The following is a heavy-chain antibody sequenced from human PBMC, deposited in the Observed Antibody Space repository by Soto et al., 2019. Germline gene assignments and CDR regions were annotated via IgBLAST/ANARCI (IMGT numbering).Heavy chain of an antibody. D-gene: IGHD2-2*01. CDR2: INHSGST. CDR3: AREGTLRYCSSTSCYRRSYYYYMDV. J-gene: IGHJ6*03. Sequence: SETLSLTCAVYGGSFSGYYWSWIRQPPGKGLEWIGEINHSGSTNYNPSLKSRVTISVGTSKNHFSLKLSSVTAADTAVYYCAREGTLRYCSSTSCYRRSYYYYMDVWGKGTTVTVSS. V-gene: IGHV4-34*01. CDR1: GGSFSGYY.